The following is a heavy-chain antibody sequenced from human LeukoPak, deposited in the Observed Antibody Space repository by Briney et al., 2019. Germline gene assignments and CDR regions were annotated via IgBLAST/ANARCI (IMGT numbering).Heavy chain of an antibody. CDR3: AGWLL. J-gene: IGHJ4*02. Sequence: GGSLRLSCAVSGFTFSKAWMNSVRQAPGKGLEWVGRIKSKSDGGAADYAAPVKGRFTISRDDSKNTLYLQMNSLKTEDTAVYYCAGWLLRGQGTLVTVSS. V-gene: IGHV3-15*01. D-gene: IGHD3-10*01. CDR1: GFTFSKAW. CDR2: IKSKSDGGAA.